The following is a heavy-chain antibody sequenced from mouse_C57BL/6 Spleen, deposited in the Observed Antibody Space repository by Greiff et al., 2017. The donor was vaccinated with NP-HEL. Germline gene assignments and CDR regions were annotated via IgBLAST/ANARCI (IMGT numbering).Heavy chain of an antibody. Sequence: EVKLVESGGGLVQPGGSLKLSCAASGFTFSDYYMYWVRQTPEKRLEWVAYISNGGGSTYYPDTVKGRFTISRDNAKNTLYLQMSRLKSEDTAMYYCARRGTAYWYFDVWGTGTTVTVSS. CDR1: GFTFSDYY. J-gene: IGHJ1*03. CDR2: ISNGGGST. V-gene: IGHV5-12*01. D-gene: IGHD1-2*01. CDR3: ARRGTAYWYFDV.